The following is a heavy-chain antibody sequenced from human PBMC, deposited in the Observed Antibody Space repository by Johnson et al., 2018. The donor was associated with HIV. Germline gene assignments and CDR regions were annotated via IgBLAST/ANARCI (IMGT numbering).Heavy chain of an antibody. CDR1: GFTFSSYW. Sequence: VQLVESGGGVVQPGRSLRLSCAASGFTFSSYWMHWVRQAPGKGLVWVSHINSDGSSTSYADSVKGRFTISRDNAKNTLYLQINSLRAVDTAVYFCARVEQRRTFDIWGQGTMVTVSS. J-gene: IGHJ3*02. D-gene: IGHD6-25*01. CDR2: INSDGSST. CDR3: ARVEQRRTFDI. V-gene: IGHV3-74*02.